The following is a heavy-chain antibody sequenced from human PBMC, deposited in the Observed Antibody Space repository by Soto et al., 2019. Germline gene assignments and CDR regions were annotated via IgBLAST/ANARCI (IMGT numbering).Heavy chain of an antibody. J-gene: IGHJ4*02. V-gene: IGHV4-39*01. CDR2: IYYSGST. Sequence: SETLSRTCPVSGGSIRSSSYYRGWIRQPPGKGLELIGSIYYSGSTYYNPYLKSRVTISVDTSKNQFSLTSDETAVYYCASAAVTGTAGLDFWGQGILVTVSS. D-gene: IGHD6-19*01. CDR3: TGTAGLDF. CDR1: GGSIRSSSYY.